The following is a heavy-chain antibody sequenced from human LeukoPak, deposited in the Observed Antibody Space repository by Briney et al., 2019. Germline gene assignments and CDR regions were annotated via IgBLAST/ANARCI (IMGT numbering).Heavy chain of an antibody. J-gene: IGHJ3*02. D-gene: IGHD3-16*01. CDR1: GFTVSSYY. CDR2: IKQDGSEN. Sequence: GGSLRLSCVASGFTVSSYYVSWVRQAPGKGLEWVANIKQDGSENYFVDSVKGRFTFSRDNAKNSLYLQMNSLRAEDTAVYYCARVRAVMGAFDIWGQGTLVTVSP. CDR3: ARVRAVMGAFDI. V-gene: IGHV3-7*01.